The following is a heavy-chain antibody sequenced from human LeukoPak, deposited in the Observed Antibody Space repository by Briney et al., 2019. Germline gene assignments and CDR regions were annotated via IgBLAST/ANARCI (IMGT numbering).Heavy chain of an antibody. CDR2: IYYSGST. CDR1: GGSISSYY. V-gene: IGHV4-59*01. CDR3: ARVGDGDYVHEGWFGP. D-gene: IGHD4-17*01. Sequence: SETLSLTCIVSGGSISSYYWSWIRQPPGKGLEWIGYIYYSGSTNYNPSLKSRVTISVDTSKNQFSLKLSSVTAADTAVYYCARVGDGDYVHEGWFGPWGQGTLVTVSS. J-gene: IGHJ5*02.